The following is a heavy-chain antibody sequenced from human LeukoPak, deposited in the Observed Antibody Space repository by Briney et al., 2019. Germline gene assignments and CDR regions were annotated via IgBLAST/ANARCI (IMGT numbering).Heavy chain of an antibody. CDR3: ARGVDIVATIDY. D-gene: IGHD5-12*01. J-gene: IGHJ4*02. CDR2: ISSSSSYI. V-gene: IGHV3-21*01. Sequence: GGSLRLSCAASGFTLSSYSMNWVRQAPGKGLEWVSSISSSSSYIYYADSVKGRFTISRGNAKNSLYLQMNSLRAEDTAVYYCARGVDIVATIDYWGQGTLVTVSS. CDR1: GFTLSSYS.